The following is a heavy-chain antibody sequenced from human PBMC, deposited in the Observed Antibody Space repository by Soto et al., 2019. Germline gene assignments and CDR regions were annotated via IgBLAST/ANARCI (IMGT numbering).Heavy chain of an antibody. CDR1: GFTFSSYD. V-gene: IGHV3-30-3*01. J-gene: IGHJ4*02. D-gene: IGHD6-19*01. CDR3: ARAHSSGWYYFDY. CDR2: ISYDGSNK. Sequence: TGGSLRLSCAASGFTFSSYDMHWVRQAPGKGLEWVAVISYDGSNKYYADSVKGRFTISRDNSKNTLYLQMNSLRAEDTAVYYCARAHSSGWYYFDYWGQGTLVTVSS.